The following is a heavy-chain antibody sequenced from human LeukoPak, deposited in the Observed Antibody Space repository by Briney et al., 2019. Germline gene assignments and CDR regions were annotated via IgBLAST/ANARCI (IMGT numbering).Heavy chain of an antibody. CDR2: IKSKTDGGTT. CDR1: GFTFSSYS. Sequence: GGSLRLSCAASGFTFSSYSMNWVRQAPGKGLEWVGRIKSKTDGGTTDYAAPVKGRFTISRDDSKNTLYLQMNSLKTEDTAVYYCTTDAGTTTVTAWGQGTLVTVSS. CDR3: TTDAGTTTVTA. J-gene: IGHJ4*02. D-gene: IGHD4-17*01. V-gene: IGHV3-15*01.